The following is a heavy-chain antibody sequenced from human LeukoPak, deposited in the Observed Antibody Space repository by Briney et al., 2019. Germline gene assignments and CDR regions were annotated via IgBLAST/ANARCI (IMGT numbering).Heavy chain of an antibody. CDR3: ARDLMGIAYRGAFYY. Sequence: PGGSLRLSCATSGFSFSRYEMNWVRQAPGKGLEWVAYIDSRSSTIYYADSMKGRFTISRDNAKNSLYLQMNSLRAEDTAVYYCARDLMGIAYRGAFYYWGQGTLVTVSS. CDR1: GFSFSRYE. V-gene: IGHV3-48*03. D-gene: IGHD6-13*01. CDR2: IDSRSSTI. J-gene: IGHJ4*02.